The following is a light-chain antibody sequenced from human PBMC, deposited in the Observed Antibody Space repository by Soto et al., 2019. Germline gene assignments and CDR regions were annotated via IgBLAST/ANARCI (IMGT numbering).Light chain of an antibody. Sequence: DIQMTQSPSSLSASVGDRVTITCRASETINKNLNWYQQKPGQAPNLLIYSASDFQSGVPSRFSGSGSGTEFTLTISGLQPEDFATYYCQQSFRTPYTFGQGTRLENK. CDR3: QQSFRTPYT. CDR1: ETINKN. CDR2: SAS. V-gene: IGKV1-39*01. J-gene: IGKJ5*01.